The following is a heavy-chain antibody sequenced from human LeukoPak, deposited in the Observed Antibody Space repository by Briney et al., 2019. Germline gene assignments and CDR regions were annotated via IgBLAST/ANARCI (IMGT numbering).Heavy chain of an antibody. D-gene: IGHD2-2*01. V-gene: IGHV4-38-2*02. CDR2: IYHSGST. CDR3: ARDGEYQLLSSYYYYGMDV. CDR1: GYSISSGYY. J-gene: IGHJ6*04. Sequence: SETLSLTCAVSGYSISSGYYWGWIRQPPGKGLEWIGSIYHSGSTYYSPSLKSRVTISVDTSKNQFSLKLSSVTAADTAVYYCARDGEYQLLSSYYYYGMDVWGKGTTVTVSS.